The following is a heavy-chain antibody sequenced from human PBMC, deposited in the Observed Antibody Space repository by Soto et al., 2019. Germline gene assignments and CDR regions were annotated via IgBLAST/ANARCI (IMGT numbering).Heavy chain of an antibody. J-gene: IGHJ4*02. CDR3: ARGLFHGTTR. CDR2: INHSGST. V-gene: IGHV4-34*01. D-gene: IGHD1-7*01. Sequence: SETLSLTCAVYGGSFSGYYWSWIRQPPGKGLEWIGEINHSGSTNYNPSLKSRVTISVDTSKNQFSLKLSSVTAADTAVYYCARGLFHGTTRWGQGTLVTVSS. CDR1: GGSFSGYY.